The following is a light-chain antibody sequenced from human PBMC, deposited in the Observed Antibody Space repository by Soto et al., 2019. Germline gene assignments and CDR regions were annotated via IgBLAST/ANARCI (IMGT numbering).Light chain of an antibody. V-gene: IGLV2-14*01. CDR1: SSDVGGYNY. CDR3: SSYTSSGNYG. Sequence: QYVLTEPASVSGSPGQSIAISCTGTSSDVGGYNYVSWYQQHPGKVPKLMIYDVSNRPSGVSNRFSGSKSGNTASLTISRLQAEDETDYYCSSYTSSGNYGFGTGTKVTVL. J-gene: IGLJ1*01. CDR2: DVS.